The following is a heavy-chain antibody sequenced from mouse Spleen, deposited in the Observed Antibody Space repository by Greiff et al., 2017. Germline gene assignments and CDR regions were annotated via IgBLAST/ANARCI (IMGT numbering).Heavy chain of an antibody. CDR2: IWAGGST. CDR3: ARESPYYAMDY. Sequence: VKLVESGPGLVAPSQSLSITCTVSGFSLTSYGVHWVRQPPGKGLEWLGVIWAGGSTNYNSALMSRLSISKDNSKSQVFLKMNSLQTDDTAMYYCARESPYYAMDYWGQGTSVTVSS. V-gene: IGHV2-9*02. J-gene: IGHJ4*01. CDR1: GFSLTSYG.